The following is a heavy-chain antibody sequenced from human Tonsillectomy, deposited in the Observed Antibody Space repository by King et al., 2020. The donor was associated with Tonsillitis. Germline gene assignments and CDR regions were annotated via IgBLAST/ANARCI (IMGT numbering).Heavy chain of an antibody. CDR2: IYYSGST. CDR1: GGSISSSSDY. D-gene: IGHD6-19*01. V-gene: IGHV4-39*07. Sequence: QLQESGPGLVKPSETLSLTCTVSGGSISSSSDYWGWIRQPPGKGLEWIGSIYYSGSTYYNPPLKSRVTISVDTSKKQFSLKLSSVTAADTAVYYCARGLRSGLYYFDYWGQGTLVTVSS. CDR3: ARGLRSGLYYFDY. J-gene: IGHJ4*02.